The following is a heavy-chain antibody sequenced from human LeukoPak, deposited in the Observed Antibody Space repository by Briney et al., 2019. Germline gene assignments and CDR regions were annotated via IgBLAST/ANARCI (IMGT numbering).Heavy chain of an antibody. D-gene: IGHD5-18*01. J-gene: IGHJ4*02. Sequence: PGGSLRLSCEASGFAFSFFAMSWLRQPPGKGLEWVSTINANSGTRSYAASVMGRFTISRHNSRNTLYLQMNSLRAEDTAVYYCARVDTVMAYYFDLWGQGTLVTVSS. CDR2: INANSGTR. CDR3: ARVDTVMAYYFDL. CDR1: GFAFSFFA. V-gene: IGHV3-23*01.